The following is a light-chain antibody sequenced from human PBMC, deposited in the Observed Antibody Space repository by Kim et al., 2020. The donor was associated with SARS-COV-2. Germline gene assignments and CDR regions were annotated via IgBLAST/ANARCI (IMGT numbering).Light chain of an antibody. CDR2: GAS. CDR3: QQYGSSPRT. V-gene: IGKV3-20*01. Sequence: SPGERATLSCRASQSVRSTSLGWYQQKPGQAPRLLIYGASSRATGIPDRCSGSGSGTDFTLTISRLEPEDLAVYYCQQYGSSPRTFGQGTKVDIK. J-gene: IGKJ1*01. CDR1: QSVRSTS.